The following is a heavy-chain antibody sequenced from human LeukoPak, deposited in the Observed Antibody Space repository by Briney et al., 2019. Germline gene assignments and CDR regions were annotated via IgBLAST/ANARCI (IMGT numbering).Heavy chain of an antibody. CDR1: GLTFSSYS. V-gene: IGHV3-48*04. J-gene: IGHJ6*03. Sequence: PGGSLRLSCAASGLTFSSYSMNWVRQAPGKGLEWVSYISSSSSTIYYADPVKGRFTISRDNAKNSLHLQMNSLRAEDTAVYYCARDGDYSSSWSGTYYYYYMDVWGKGTTVTVSS. CDR2: ISSSSSTI. D-gene: IGHD6-13*01. CDR3: ARDGDYSSSWSGTYYYYYMDV.